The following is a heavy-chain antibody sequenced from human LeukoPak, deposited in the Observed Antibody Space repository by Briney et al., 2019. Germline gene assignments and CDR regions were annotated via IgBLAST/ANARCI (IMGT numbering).Heavy chain of an antibody. Sequence: GGSLRLSCAASGFTFSDYYMSWIRQAPGKGLEWVAVISYDGSNKYYTDSVKGRFTISRDNSKNTLYLQMNSLRAEDTAVYYCARETGYSSSWYDYWGQGTLVTVSS. D-gene: IGHD6-13*01. CDR1: GFTFSDYY. CDR2: ISYDGSNK. J-gene: IGHJ4*02. CDR3: ARETGYSSSWYDY. V-gene: IGHV3-30*14.